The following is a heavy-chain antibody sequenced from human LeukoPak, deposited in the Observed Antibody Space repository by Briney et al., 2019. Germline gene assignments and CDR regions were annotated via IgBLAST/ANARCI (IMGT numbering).Heavy chain of an antibody. V-gene: IGHV4-39*07. CDR1: GGSISSGSYY. Sequence: PSETLSLTCTVSGGSISSGSYYWGWIRQPPGKGLEWIGSIYYSGSTYYNPSLKSRVTISVDTSKNQFSLKLSSVTAADTAVYYCATLMGLTTVTTYTLDYWGQGTLVTVSS. J-gene: IGHJ4*02. D-gene: IGHD4-17*01. CDR3: ATLMGLTTVTTYTLDY. CDR2: IYYSGST.